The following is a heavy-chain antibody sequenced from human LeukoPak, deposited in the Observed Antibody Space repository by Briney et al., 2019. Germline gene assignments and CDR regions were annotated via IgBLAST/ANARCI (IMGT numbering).Heavy chain of an antibody. D-gene: IGHD2-8*02. J-gene: IGHJ4*02. V-gene: IGHV3-30-3*01. Sequence: GRSLRPSCAASGFTFSSYAMHWVRQAPGKGLEWVAVISYDGSNKYYADSVKGRFTISRDNAQNSLYLQMDSLRVEDTAMYYCARDGYWCRDYWGQGTLVTVSS. CDR2: ISYDGSNK. CDR3: ARDGYWCRDY. CDR1: GFTFSSYA.